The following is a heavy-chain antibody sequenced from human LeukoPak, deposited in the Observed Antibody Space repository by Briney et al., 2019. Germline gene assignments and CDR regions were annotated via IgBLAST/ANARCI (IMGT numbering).Heavy chain of an antibody. J-gene: IGHJ4*02. D-gene: IGHD6-19*01. Sequence: GGSLRLSCAASGFTFSSYWMNWVRQAPGKGLEWVSYISSSSSTIYNADSVKGRFTISRDNAKNSLYLQMNSLRAEDTAVYYCARDSSGPALDYWGQGTLVTVSS. CDR3: ARDSSGPALDY. V-gene: IGHV3-48*04. CDR2: ISSSSSTI. CDR1: GFTFSSYW.